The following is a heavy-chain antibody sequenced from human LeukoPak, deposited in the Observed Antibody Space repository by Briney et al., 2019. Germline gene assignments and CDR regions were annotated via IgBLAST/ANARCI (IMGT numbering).Heavy chain of an antibody. V-gene: IGHV4-59*01. CDR1: GGSIRSYY. CDR3: ARVYYSNSYDYWYFDL. CDR2: IFYSGGA. J-gene: IGHJ2*01. Sequence: SETLSLTCTVSGGSIRSYYWSWIRQPPGKGLEWIGYIFYSGGANYNPSLKSRVTMSVDTSKNQFSLKLTSVTAADTAVYYCARVYYSNSYDYWYFDLWGRGTLVTVSS. D-gene: IGHD6-13*01.